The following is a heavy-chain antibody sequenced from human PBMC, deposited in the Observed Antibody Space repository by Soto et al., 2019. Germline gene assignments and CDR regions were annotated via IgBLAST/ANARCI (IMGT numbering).Heavy chain of an antibody. Sequence: GGSLRLSCAASGFTFSSYGMHWVRQAPGKGLEWVAVISYDGSNRFYADSVKGRFTISRDNSKNTLYLQMNSLRGEDAAVYYCAKDQCTTSCSCDNWGQGTLVTVSS. J-gene: IGHJ4*02. CDR2: ISYDGSNR. CDR3: AKDQCTTSCSCDN. D-gene: IGHD2-2*01. V-gene: IGHV3-30*18. CDR1: GFTFSSYG.